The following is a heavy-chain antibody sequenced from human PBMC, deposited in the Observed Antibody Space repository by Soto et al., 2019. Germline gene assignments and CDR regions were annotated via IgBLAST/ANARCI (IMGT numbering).Heavy chain of an antibody. Sequence: VGSLRLSCAASGFTFSSYAMHWVRQAPGKGLEWVAVISYDGSNKYYADSVKGRFTISRDNSKNTLYLQMNSLRAEDTAVYYCARDAKGGHAARDAFDIWGQGTMVTVSS. CDR3: ARDAKGGHAARDAFDI. J-gene: IGHJ3*02. CDR1: GFTFSSYA. V-gene: IGHV3-30-3*01. CDR2: ISYDGSNK.